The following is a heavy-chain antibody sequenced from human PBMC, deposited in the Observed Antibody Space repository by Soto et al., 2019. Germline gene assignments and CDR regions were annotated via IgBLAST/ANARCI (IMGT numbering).Heavy chain of an antibody. CDR1: GLSISSDNW. CDR2: IHHSGST. J-gene: IGHJ4*02. CDR3: ARDQGSHPGD. D-gene: IGHD6-13*01. V-gene: IGHV4-4*02. Sequence: QVQLQESGPGLVRPSGTVSLTCAVSGLSISSDNWWSWVRQPPGKGLEGIGEIHHSGSTNYNPSLKSRVTMSVVTSKDLFSLTLNSVTAAYTAFYYCARDQGSHPGDWGQGTLVSVSS.